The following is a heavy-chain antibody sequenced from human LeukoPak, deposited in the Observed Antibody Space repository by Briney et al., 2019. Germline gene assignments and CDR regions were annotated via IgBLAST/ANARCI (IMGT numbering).Heavy chain of an antibody. V-gene: IGHV1-69*13. Sequence: SVKVSCKASGGTFSSYAISWVRQAPGQRLEWMGGIIPIFGTANYAQKFQGRVTITADESTSTAYMELSSLRSEDTAVYYCACLVGATTIFWFDPWGQGTLVTVSS. CDR1: GGTFSSYA. D-gene: IGHD1-26*01. J-gene: IGHJ5*02. CDR2: IIPIFGTA. CDR3: ACLVGATTIFWFDP.